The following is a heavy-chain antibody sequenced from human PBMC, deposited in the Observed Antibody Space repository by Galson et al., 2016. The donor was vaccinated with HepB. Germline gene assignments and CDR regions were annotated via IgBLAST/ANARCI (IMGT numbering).Heavy chain of an antibody. CDR3: ARDRRGSGWYNDF. Sequence: SLRLSCAASGFTFRAYTMNWVRQAPGKGLQWVSSISSGSRHISNADSLKGRFSISRDNAKNSLYLQMNSLRVDDTAVYYCARDRRGSGWYNDFWGQGTLVTDSS. V-gene: IGHV3-21*01. J-gene: IGHJ4*02. CDR1: GFTFRAYT. CDR2: ISSGSRHI. D-gene: IGHD6-19*01.